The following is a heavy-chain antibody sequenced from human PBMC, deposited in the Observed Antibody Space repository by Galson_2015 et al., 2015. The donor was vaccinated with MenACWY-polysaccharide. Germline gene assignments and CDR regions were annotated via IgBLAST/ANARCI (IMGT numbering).Heavy chain of an antibody. D-gene: IGHD6-13*01. CDR3: AKSSQWGAAAVGSFDH. CDR2: ISGSDIDI. V-gene: IGHV3-23*01. Sequence: SLRLSCAASGFSMTSYAVNWVRQAPGKGLEWVGVISGSDIDIRYADSVKGRFTISRDTSKSTLYLQMDSVRAEDTAKYYCAKSSQWGAAAVGSFDHWGQGTLVTVSS. CDR1: GFSMTSYA. J-gene: IGHJ4*02.